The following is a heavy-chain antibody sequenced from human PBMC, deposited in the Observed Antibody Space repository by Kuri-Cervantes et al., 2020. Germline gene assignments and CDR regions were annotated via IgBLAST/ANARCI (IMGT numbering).Heavy chain of an antibody. CDR2: ISGSGGST. CDR3: ASSATARGGMDV. J-gene: IGHJ6*02. CDR1: GFTFSSYA. D-gene: IGHD5-18*01. V-gene: IGHV3-23*01. Sequence: GGSLRLSCAASGFTFSSYAMSWVRQAPGKGLEWVSAISGSGGSTYYADSVKGRFTISRDNAKSSLYLQMNNLRAQDTAVYYCASSATARGGMDVWGQGTTVTVSS.